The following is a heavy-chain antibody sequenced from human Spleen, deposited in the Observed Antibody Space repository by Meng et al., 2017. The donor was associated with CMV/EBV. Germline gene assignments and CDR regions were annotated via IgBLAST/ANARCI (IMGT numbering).Heavy chain of an antibody. V-gene: IGHV3-48*04. J-gene: IGHJ6*02. D-gene: IGHD3-10*01. CDR2: ISSSGSTI. CDR1: GFTFSSYN. Sequence: GESLKISCAASGFTFSSYNMNWVRQAPGKGLEWVSYISSSGSTIYYADSVKGRFTISRDNAKNSLYLQMNSLRAEDTAVYYCASSESPGDYYYGMDVWGQGTTVTVSS. CDR3: ASSESPGDYYYGMDV.